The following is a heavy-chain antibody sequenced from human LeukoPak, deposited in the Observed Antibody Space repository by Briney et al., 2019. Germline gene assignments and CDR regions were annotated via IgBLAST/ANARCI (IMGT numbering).Heavy chain of an antibody. Sequence: SSETLSLTCAVYGGSFSGYYWSWIRQPPGKGLEWIGEINHSGSTNYNPSLKSRVTISVDTSKNQFSLKVTSVTAADTAVYYCARPLGVPADVWGKGTTVTVSS. CDR2: INHSGST. CDR1: GGSFSGYY. CDR3: ARPLGVPADV. V-gene: IGHV4-34*01. D-gene: IGHD3-16*01. J-gene: IGHJ6*04.